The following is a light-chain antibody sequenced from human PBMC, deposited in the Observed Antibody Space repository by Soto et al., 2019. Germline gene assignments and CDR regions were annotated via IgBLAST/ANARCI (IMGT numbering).Light chain of an antibody. J-gene: IGKJ1*01. CDR3: QQYGSLSWT. Sequence: EIVLTQSPGTLSLSPGERATLSCRASQNVDTNYLAWYQQKPGQAPRIIIFGASGRATGIPARFSGSGSGTAFTLTISSLEPADFAVYYCQQYGSLSWTFGQGTTGDIK. V-gene: IGKV3-20*01. CDR1: QNVDTNY. CDR2: GAS.